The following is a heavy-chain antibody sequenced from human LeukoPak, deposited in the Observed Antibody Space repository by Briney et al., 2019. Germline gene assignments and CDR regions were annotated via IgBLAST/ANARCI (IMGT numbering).Heavy chain of an antibody. CDR1: GFTFSSYS. CDR2: ISSSAVDR. CDR3: AREGIITEGYFEY. J-gene: IGHJ4*02. D-gene: IGHD1-20*01. V-gene: IGHV3-21*04. Sequence: TGGSLRLSCVGSGFTFSSYSLNWVRQAPGKGLEWVSAISSSAVDRYYADSVKGRFTISRHNSKNTLYLQMNSLRAEDTAVYYCAREGIITEGYFEYWGQGTLVTVSS.